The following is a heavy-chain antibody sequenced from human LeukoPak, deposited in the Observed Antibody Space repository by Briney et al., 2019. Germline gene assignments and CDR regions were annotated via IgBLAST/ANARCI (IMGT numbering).Heavy chain of an antibody. J-gene: IGHJ6*03. V-gene: IGHV5-51*01. CDR2: IYPGDSDT. CDR1: GYSFTSYW. D-gene: IGHD2-8*01. Sequence: GQSLKISCKGSGYSFTSYWFAWVGQMPGKGLEWMGSIYPGDSDTRYSPSFQGQVTISADKSISTAYLQWSSLKASDTAMYYCARHTLGYCTNGVCPSHDYYYYMDVWGKGTTVTVSS. CDR3: ARHTLGYCTNGVCPSHDYYYYMDV.